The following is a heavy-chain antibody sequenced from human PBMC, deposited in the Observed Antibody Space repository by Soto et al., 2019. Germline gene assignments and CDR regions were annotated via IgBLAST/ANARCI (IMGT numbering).Heavy chain of an antibody. D-gene: IGHD3-22*01. CDR3: AISSGFSYVDY. J-gene: IGHJ4*01. V-gene: IGHV1-3*01. Sequence: QVQLVQSGAEVKKPGASVKVSCKASGYTFTSYAMHWVRQAPGQRLEWMGWINAGNGHTKYSQKFQGRVTITRDTTASTAYMELTSLRSEDTAVYYCAISSGFSYVDYWGHGTLVTVSS. CDR2: INAGNGHT. CDR1: GYTFTSYA.